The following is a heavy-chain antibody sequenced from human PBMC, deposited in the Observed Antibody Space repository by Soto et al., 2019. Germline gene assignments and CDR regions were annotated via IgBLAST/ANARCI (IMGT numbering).Heavy chain of an antibody. Sequence: EVQLVESGGGLVKPGGSLRLSCAASGFTFSSYSMNWVRQAPGKGLEWVSSISSSSSYIYYADSVKGRFTISRDNAKNSLYLQMNSLRAEDTAVYYCARDDRRVRGVLASMWFDPWGQGTLVTVSS. CDR1: GFTFSSYS. CDR3: ARDDRRVRGVLASMWFDP. V-gene: IGHV3-21*01. CDR2: ISSSSSYI. D-gene: IGHD3-10*01. J-gene: IGHJ5*02.